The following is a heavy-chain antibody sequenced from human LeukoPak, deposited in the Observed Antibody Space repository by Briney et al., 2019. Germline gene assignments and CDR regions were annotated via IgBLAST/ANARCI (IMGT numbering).Heavy chain of an antibody. CDR2: LYSTGTT. V-gene: IGHV4-59*08. CDR3: VARPLTAPRAWFDP. CDR1: GGSISGSH. J-gene: IGHJ5*02. Sequence: SEALSLTCTVSGGSISGSHWGWIRQPPGKGLEWIMSLYSTGTTEYNASLKSRVAMSVDTSKNQLSLKLTSVTAADTAVYYCVARPLTAPRAWFDPWGQGLLVTVSA. D-gene: IGHD5-18*01.